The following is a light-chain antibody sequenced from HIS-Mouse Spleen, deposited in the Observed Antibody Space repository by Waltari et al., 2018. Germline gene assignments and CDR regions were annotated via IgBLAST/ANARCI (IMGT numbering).Light chain of an antibody. J-gene: IGLJ2*01. CDR1: SSDVGSYNL. CDR2: EGS. V-gene: IGLV2-23*01. Sequence: QSVLTQPPSVSGSPGQSITISCTGTSSDVGSYNLVSWYQQHPGKAPKLMIYEGSKRPSGVSNRFSGSKSGNTASLTISGLQAEDEADYYCCSYAGSSTLFGGGTKLTVL. CDR3: CSYAGSSTL.